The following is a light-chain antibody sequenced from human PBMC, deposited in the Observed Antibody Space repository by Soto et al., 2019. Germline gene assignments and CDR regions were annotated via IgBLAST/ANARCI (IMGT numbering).Light chain of an antibody. J-gene: IGKJ5*01. V-gene: IGKV3-15*01. CDR2: AIF. CDR1: QSVGRN. CDR3: HQYNNWRT. Sequence: EIVMTQSPATLSVSPGEKVTLSCRASQSVGRNLAWFQHKPGQAPRLLIYAIFTRAPGVPARFSGTGSGTEFTLTISGLQSEDFAIYYCHQYNNWRTFGQGTRWRL.